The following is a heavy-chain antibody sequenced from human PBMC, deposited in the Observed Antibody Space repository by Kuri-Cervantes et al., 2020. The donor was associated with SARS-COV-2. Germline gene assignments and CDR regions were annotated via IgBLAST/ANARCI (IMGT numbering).Heavy chain of an antibody. CDR3: ARDQGHWNSNAFDI. CDR1: GFTLSSYS. CDR2: ISYDGSNK. D-gene: IGHD1-7*01. V-gene: IGHV3-30*03. Sequence: GESLKISCAASGFTLSSYSMNWVRQAPGKGLEWVAVISYDGSNKYYADFVKGRFTISRDNAKNSLYLQMNSLRAEDTAVYYCARDQGHWNSNAFDIWGQGTMITVSS. J-gene: IGHJ3*02.